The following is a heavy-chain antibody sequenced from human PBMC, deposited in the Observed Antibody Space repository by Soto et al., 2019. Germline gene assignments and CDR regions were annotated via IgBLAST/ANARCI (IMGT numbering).Heavy chain of an antibody. V-gene: IGHV3-30*18. CDR3: AKDGGGAQPIAAAGTYVWYYFDY. CDR2: ISYDGSNK. D-gene: IGHD6-13*01. CDR1: GFTFSSYG. Sequence: QVQLVESGGGVVQPGRSLRLSCAASGFTFSSYGMHWVRQAPGKGLEWVAVISYDGSNKYYADSVKGRFTISRDNSKNTLYRQMNSRRAEDTAVYYCAKDGGGAQPIAAAGTYVWYYFDYWGQGTLVTVSS. J-gene: IGHJ4*02.